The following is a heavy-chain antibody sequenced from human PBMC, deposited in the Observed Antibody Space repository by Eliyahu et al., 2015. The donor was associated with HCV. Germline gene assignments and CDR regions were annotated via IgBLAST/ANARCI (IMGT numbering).Heavy chain of an antibody. CDR2: IYSKSDGGTI. CDR1: GFGFINAW. Sequence: EVQLVESGGGLVKPGGSLTXXXAASGFGFINAWXSWVRQAPGKGLEWVARIYSKSDGGTIDYAAPVKGRFTISRDDSKNMVYLQMNSLRSEDTAVYYCATEALGGMHDWGQGTTVTVSS. J-gene: IGHJ6*02. CDR3: ATEALGGMHD. V-gene: IGHV3-15*01.